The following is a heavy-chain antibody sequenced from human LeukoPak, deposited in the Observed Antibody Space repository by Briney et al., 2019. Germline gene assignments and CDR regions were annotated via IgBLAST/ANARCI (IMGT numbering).Heavy chain of an antibody. CDR1: GYTFTSYA. CDR3: ARDLRDIEGMDV. J-gene: IGHJ6*02. Sequence: ASVKVSCKASGYTFTSYAMHWVRQAPGQRLEWMGWINAGNGNTKYSQKFQGRVTITRDTSASTAYMELSSLRSEDTAVYYCARDLRDIEGMDVWGQGTTVTVSS. CDR2: INAGNGNT. V-gene: IGHV1-3*01. D-gene: IGHD2-15*01.